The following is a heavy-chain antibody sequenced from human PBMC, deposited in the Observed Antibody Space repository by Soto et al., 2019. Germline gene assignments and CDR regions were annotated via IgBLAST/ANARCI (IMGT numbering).Heavy chain of an antibody. CDR3: ARDGYDILTGYPTFDY. V-gene: IGHV3-21*01. Sequence: PGGSLRLSCAASGFTFSSYSMNWVRQAPGKGLEWVSSISSSSTYIYYADSVKGRFTISRDNAKNSLYLQMNSLRAEDTAVYYCARDGYDILTGYPTFDYWGQGTLVTVSS. CDR2: ISSSSTYI. CDR1: GFTFSSYS. D-gene: IGHD3-9*01. J-gene: IGHJ4*02.